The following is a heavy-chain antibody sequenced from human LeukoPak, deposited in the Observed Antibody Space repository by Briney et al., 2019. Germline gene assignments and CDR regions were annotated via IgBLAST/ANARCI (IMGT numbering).Heavy chain of an antibody. CDR2: IGPSSSISCLST. Sequence: GGSLRLSCATSGFTFSTYLSHLVRQAPGKGLEWLSYIGPSSSISCLSTYYAQSTKGRFTISRDIASNSLFLQMSSLRVEDTAIYYCAGGWGGYSSYPPDYWGQGTLVTVSS. J-gene: IGHJ4*02. V-gene: IGHV3-48*01. CDR1: GFTFSTYL. D-gene: IGHD5-12*01. CDR3: AGGWGGYSSYPPDY.